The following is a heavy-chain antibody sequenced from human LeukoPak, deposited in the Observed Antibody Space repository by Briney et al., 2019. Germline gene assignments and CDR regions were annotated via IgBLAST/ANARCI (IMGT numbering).Heavy chain of an antibody. D-gene: IGHD3-16*01. CDR2: IYHSGAT. J-gene: IGHJ4*02. CDR1: DHSIIDSFY. V-gene: IGHV4-38-2*02. Sequence: SETLSLTCTVSDHSIIDSFYWGWIRQPPGKGLEWIGSIYHSGATYYNPSLKRRVTISVDTSKNQFSLKLNSVTATDTAVYYCARDLLQGGYWGQGTLVTVSS. CDR3: ARDLLQGGY.